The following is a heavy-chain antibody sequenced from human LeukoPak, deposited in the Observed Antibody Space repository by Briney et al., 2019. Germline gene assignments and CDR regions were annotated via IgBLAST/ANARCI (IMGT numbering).Heavy chain of an antibody. CDR2: IYYSGST. J-gene: IGHJ4*02. CDR1: GGSFSSYY. V-gene: IGHV4-39*01. D-gene: IGHD3-22*01. Sequence: SETLSLTCAVYGGSFSSYYWGWIRQPPGKGLEWIGSIYYSGSTYYNPSLKSRVTISVDTSKNQFSLKLSSVTAADTAVYYCARRGTYYYDSSGQTIDYWGQGTLVTVSS. CDR3: ARRGTYYYDSSGQTIDY.